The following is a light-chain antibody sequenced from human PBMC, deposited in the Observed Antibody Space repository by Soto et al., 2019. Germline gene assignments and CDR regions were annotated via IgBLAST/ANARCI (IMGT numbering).Light chain of an antibody. Sequence: DVQMTQSPSTLSASVGDSVTITCPASQSISMWLAWYQQKAGKAPNLLIYKASSLEGGVPSRFSGSGSGTEFTLTISSLQSDDFATYYCQQYNHYQWTFGQGTKVEV. CDR2: KAS. J-gene: IGKJ1*01. CDR1: QSISMW. V-gene: IGKV1-5*03. CDR3: QQYNHYQWT.